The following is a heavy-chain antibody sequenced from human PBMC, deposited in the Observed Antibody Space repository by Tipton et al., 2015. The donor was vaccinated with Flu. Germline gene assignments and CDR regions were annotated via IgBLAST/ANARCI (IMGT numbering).Heavy chain of an antibody. J-gene: IGHJ6*02. CDR1: GDSISSGTHY. CDR2: IYTSGST. V-gene: IGHV4-61*02. CDR3: ARDDGDYASDSYHYYYGMDD. Sequence: TLSLTCTVSGDSISSGTHYWRWIRQPAGKGLEWIGRIYTSGSTNYNPSLKTRVTISVDTSKNQFSLKLSSVTAADTAVYYCARDDGDYASDSYHYYYGMDDWGQGTMVTVSS. D-gene: IGHD3-10*01.